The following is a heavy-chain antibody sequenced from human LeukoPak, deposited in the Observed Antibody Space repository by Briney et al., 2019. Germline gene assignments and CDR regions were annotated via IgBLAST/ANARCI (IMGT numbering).Heavy chain of an antibody. D-gene: IGHD6-6*01. CDR1: GGSISSGTYY. CDR2: IYYSGST. V-gene: IGHV4-39*07. CDR3: ARGLRQLVRSWHY. Sequence: TLSLTCTVSGGSISSGTYYWGWIRQPPGKGPEWIGSIYYSGSTYYNPSLKSRVTISVDTSKNQFSLKLSSVTAADTAVYYCARGLRQLVRSWHYWGQGTLVTVSS. J-gene: IGHJ4*02.